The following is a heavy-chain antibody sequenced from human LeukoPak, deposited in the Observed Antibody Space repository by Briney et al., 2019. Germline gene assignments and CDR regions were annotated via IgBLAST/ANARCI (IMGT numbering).Heavy chain of an antibody. CDR2: IRHDGSNK. Sequence: PGGSLRLSCAASGFTFSTYAMHWVRQAPGKGLEWVAFIRHDGSNKYYADSVKGRFTISRDNPKNTLYLQMNSLRAEDTAVYYCAKPSSNYDFWSGYTNWGQGTLVTVSS. D-gene: IGHD3-3*01. CDR1: GFTFSTYA. V-gene: IGHV3-30*02. J-gene: IGHJ4*02. CDR3: AKPSSNYDFWSGYTN.